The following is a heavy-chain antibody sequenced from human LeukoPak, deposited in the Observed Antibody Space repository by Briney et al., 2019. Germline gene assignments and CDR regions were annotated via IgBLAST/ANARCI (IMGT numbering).Heavy chain of an antibody. Sequence: SETLSLTCAVYGGSFSGYYWSWIRQPPGKGLGWIGEINHSGSTNYNPSLKSRVTISVDTSKNQFSLKLSSVTAADTAVYYCARGVAGTDWFDPWGQGTLVTVSS. CDR3: ARGVAGTDWFDP. D-gene: IGHD6-19*01. V-gene: IGHV4-34*01. J-gene: IGHJ5*02. CDR2: INHSGST. CDR1: GGSFSGYY.